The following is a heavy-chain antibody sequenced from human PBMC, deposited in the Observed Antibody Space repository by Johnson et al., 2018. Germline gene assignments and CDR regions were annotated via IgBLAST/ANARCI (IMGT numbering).Heavy chain of an antibody. J-gene: IGHJ5*02. CDR3: ARYGGTYTYWFDP. D-gene: IGHD4-23*01. V-gene: IGHV4-61*01. CDR1: GGSVSSGSYL. CDR2: INYFGST. Sequence: QVQLQESGPGLVKPSETLSLTCTVSGGSVSSGSYLWNWIRQSPGKGLEWIGYINYFGSTNYNPSLTSRVTISIDTSTSPFSLKLSSVTAADTALYYCARYGGTYTYWFDPWGQGTQVIVSS.